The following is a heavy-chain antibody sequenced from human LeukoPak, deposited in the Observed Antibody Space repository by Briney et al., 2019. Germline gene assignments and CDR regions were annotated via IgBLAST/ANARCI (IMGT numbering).Heavy chain of an antibody. J-gene: IGHJ4*02. Sequence: QPGGSLRLSFSASGFTFSSYWMHSVRQAPGKGPGWVSRINIDGSSRSYADSVKGRFTISRDNAKNTLYLQMNSLRAEDTAVYYCARDLGSFGELLGFDYWGQGTLVTVSS. CDR3: ARDLGSFGELLGFDY. V-gene: IGHV3-74*01. CDR2: INIDGSSR. D-gene: IGHD3-10*01. CDR1: GFTFSSYW.